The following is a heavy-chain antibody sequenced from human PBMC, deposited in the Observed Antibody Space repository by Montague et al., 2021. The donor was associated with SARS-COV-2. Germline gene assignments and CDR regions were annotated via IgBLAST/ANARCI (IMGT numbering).Heavy chain of an antibody. D-gene: IGHD5-18*01. V-gene: IGHV4-59*13. CDR3: VRGRVQRWSWGMDV. CDR1: GGSISSYY. J-gene: IGHJ6*02. CDR2: IYYSGST. Sequence: SETLSLTCTVSGGSISSYYWSWIRQPPGKGLEWIGYIYYSGSTKYNPSLKSRVTISVDTSKNQFTLNLSSVTAADTAVYYCVRGRVQRWSWGMDVWGQGTLVTVSS.